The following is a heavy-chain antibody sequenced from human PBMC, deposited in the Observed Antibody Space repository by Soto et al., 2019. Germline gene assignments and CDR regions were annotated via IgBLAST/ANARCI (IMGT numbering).Heavy chain of an antibody. J-gene: IGHJ4*02. D-gene: IGHD6-13*01. V-gene: IGHV1-18*01. CDR2: INAYNGNT. Sequence: ASVKVSCKASGYTFTSYGISWVRQAPGQGLEWMGWINAYNGNTNYAQSFRGRVTMTRDTSTNTVYMELRSLRSEDTAVYYCARERIGAGGTTFDYWGQGTLVTVSS. CDR1: GYTFTSYG. CDR3: ARERIGAGGTTFDY.